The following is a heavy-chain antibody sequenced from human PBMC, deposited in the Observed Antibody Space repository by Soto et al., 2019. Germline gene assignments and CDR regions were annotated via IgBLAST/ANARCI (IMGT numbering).Heavy chain of an antibody. D-gene: IGHD6-13*01. J-gene: IGHJ5*02. V-gene: IGHV1-18*01. CDR2: ISAYNGNT. CDR1: GYTFTSDG. Sequence: ASVKVSCKASGYTFTSDGISWVLQAPRQVLEWMGWISAYNGNTHYAQKLQGRVTMTTDTSTSTAYMELRSLRSDDTAVYYCARDLPPGIAAAGTGWGFDPWGQGTLVTVSS. CDR3: ARDLPPGIAAAGTGWGFDP.